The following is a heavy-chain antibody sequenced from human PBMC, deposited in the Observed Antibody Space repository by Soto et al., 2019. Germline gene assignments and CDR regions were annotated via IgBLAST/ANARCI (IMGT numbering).Heavy chain of an antibody. Sequence: QVQLVQSGADVREPGASVKVSCKASGYTFTTYYMYWMRQAPGQGLEWLGIINPSVGSTRYAQKFQGRVTVTRDTSTNTVYMELSSLRSEDTAVYYCARDQATVTSTLIADYWGQGTLVTVSS. D-gene: IGHD4-17*01. CDR2: INPSVGST. J-gene: IGHJ4*02. V-gene: IGHV1-46*01. CDR3: ARDQATVTSTLIADY. CDR1: GYTFTTYY.